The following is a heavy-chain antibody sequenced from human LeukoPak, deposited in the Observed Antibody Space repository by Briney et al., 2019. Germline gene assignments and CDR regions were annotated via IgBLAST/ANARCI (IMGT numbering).Heavy chain of an antibody. CDR3: ARERQQLGRFDY. J-gene: IGHJ4*02. D-gene: IGHD6-13*01. Sequence: SETLSLTCTVSGGSISSYYWSWVRQPPGKGLEWIGYIYYSGSTNSNPSLKSPVTISVDTSKNQFSLKLSSVTAADTAVYYCARERQQLGRFDYWGQGTLVTVSS. CDR2: IYYSGST. CDR1: GGSISSYY. V-gene: IGHV4-59*01.